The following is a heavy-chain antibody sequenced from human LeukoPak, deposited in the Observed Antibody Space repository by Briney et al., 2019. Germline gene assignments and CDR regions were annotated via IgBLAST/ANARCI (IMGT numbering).Heavy chain of an antibody. V-gene: IGHV4-61*02. CDR2: IYTSGST. J-gene: IGHJ4*02. D-gene: IGHD3-10*01. Sequence: SETLSLTCTVSGGSISSGSYYWSWIRQPAGKGLEWIGRIYTSGSTNYNPSLKSRVTISVDTSKNQFSLKLSSVTAADTAVYYCATGRRRILSGSLRFDYWGQGTLVTVSS. CDR1: GGSISSGSYY. CDR3: ATGRRRILSGSLRFDY.